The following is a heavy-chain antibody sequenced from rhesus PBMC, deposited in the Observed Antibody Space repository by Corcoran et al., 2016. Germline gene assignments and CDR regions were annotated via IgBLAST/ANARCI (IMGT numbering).Heavy chain of an antibody. CDR1: GDSISDYYY. CDR2: MFGKSART. J-gene: IGHJ4*01. CDR3: ARDRNYYGGYFDY. Sequence: QVQLQESGPGLVKPSETLSLTCAVSGDSISDYYYWNWIRPPPGTGLEWIGNMFGKSARTNDNPSLMSRVTISKDTSKNQFFLKLNSMTAADTAVYYCARDRNYYGGYFDYWGQGVLVTVSS. D-gene: IGHD3-28*01. V-gene: IGHV4S9*01.